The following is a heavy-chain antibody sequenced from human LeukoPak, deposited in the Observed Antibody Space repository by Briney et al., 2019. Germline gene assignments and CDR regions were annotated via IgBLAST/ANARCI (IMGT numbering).Heavy chain of an antibody. V-gene: IGHV4-4*09. CDR1: GGSISSYY. J-gene: IGHJ6*03. CDR3: ARHGRLAYYYYYYMDV. D-gene: IGHD1-1*01. Sequence: SETLSLTCTVSGGSISSYYWSWIRQPAGKGLEWIGYIYTSGSTNYNPSLKSRVTISVDTSKNQFSLKLSSVTAADTAVYYCARHGRLAYYYYYYMDVWGKGTTGTVSS. CDR2: IYTSGST.